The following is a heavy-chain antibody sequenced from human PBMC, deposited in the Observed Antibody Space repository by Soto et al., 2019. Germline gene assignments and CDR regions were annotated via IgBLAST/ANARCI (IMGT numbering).Heavy chain of an antibody. V-gene: IGHV3-30*18. D-gene: IGHD3-22*01. Sequence: LRLSCAASGFTFSSYGMHWVRQAPGKGLEWVAVISYDGSNKYYADSVKGRFTISRDNSKNTLYLQMNSLRAEDTAVYYCAKGSYDSSGYYDYWGQGTLVTVSS. CDR2: ISYDGSNK. CDR3: AKGSYDSSGYYDY. J-gene: IGHJ4*02. CDR1: GFTFSSYG.